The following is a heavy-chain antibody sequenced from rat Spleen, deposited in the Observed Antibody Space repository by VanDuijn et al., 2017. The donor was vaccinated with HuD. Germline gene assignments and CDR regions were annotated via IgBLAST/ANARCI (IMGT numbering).Heavy chain of an antibody. CDR2: ISYDGSST. CDR1: GFTFSNYG. Sequence: EVQLVESGGGLVQPGRSMKLSCAASGFTFSNYGMAWVRQAPTKGLEWVATISYDGSSTYYRDSVKGRFTISRDNAKSTLYLQMDSLRSEDTATYYCARHRYWYFDFWGPGTMVTVSS. V-gene: IGHV5-29*01. CDR3: ARHRYWYFDF. J-gene: IGHJ1*01.